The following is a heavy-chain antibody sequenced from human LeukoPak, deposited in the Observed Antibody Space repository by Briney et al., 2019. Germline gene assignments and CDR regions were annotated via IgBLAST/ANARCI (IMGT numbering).Heavy chain of an antibody. Sequence: GASVKVSCKASGGTFSSYAISWVRQAPGQGLEWMGRIIPILGIANYAQKFQGRVTITADKSTSTAYMELSSLRSEDTAVYYCARDLRCSSTSCYNYYYYMDVWGKGTTVTVSS. V-gene: IGHV1-69*04. CDR2: IIPILGIA. CDR3: ARDLRCSSTSCYNYYYYMDV. D-gene: IGHD2-2*02. J-gene: IGHJ6*03. CDR1: GGTFSSYA.